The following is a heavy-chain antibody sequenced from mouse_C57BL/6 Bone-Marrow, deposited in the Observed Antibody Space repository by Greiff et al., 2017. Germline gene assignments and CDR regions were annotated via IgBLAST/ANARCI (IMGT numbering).Heavy chain of an antibody. Sequence: EVMLVESGGGLVKPGGSLKLSCAASGFTFSSYAMSWVRQTPEKRLEWVATISDAGSYTYYPDNVKGRFTISRDNAKNNLYMQMSHLKSEDTAMYYCARVPWFAYWGQGTLVTVSA. V-gene: IGHV5-4*03. CDR2: ISDAGSYT. J-gene: IGHJ3*01. CDR3: ARVPWFAY. CDR1: GFTFSSYA.